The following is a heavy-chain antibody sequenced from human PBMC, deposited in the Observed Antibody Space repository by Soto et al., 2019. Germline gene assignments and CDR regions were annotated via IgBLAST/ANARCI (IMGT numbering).Heavy chain of an antibody. CDR2: INSYNGNT. CDR3: ARDAGGGIWFDP. D-gene: IGHD6-19*01. Sequence: QVQLVQSGAEVKKPGASVKVSCKASGYTFTSYGISWVRQAPGQGLEWMGWINSYNGNTNYAQKPQGRVTMTTDTSTSTAYMELRSLRSDGTVVYYCARDAGGGIWFDPWGQGTLVTVSS. J-gene: IGHJ5*02. V-gene: IGHV1-18*01. CDR1: GYTFTSYG.